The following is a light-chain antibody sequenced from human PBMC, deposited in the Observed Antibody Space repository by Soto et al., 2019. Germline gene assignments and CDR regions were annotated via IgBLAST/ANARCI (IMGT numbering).Light chain of an antibody. CDR2: GAS. J-gene: IGKJ1*01. Sequence: EILMTQSPATLSVSPGERATLSCWASQSVKTYLAWYQKKPGQAPRFLIYGASTRAAGIPGRFSGGGSGTEFTLTISSLQSEDSAFYYCQQYHNWPPWTFGQGTKVVIK. CDR1: QSVKTY. CDR3: QQYHNWPPWT. V-gene: IGKV3-15*01.